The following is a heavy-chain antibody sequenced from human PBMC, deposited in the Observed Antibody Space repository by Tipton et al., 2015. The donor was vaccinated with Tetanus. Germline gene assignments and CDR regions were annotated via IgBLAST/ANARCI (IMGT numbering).Heavy chain of an antibody. V-gene: IGHV4-34*01. D-gene: IGHD3-9*01. CDR1: GGSFSLYY. Sequence: TLSLTCTVSGGSFSLYYWNWVRQSPGKGLEWIGEISHSGSSSYSPSLRSRVTISVDKAKNQFSLKLTSVTAADTAVYYCARATEHDIMTGYDNWGPGTQVTVSS. CDR3: ARATEHDIMTGYDN. CDR2: ISHSGSS. J-gene: IGHJ4*02.